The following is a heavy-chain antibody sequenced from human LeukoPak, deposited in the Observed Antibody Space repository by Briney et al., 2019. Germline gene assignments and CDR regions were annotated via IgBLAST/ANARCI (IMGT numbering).Heavy chain of an antibody. CDR3: TSGRSLEWLSIGY. CDR1: GGSISSGSYY. Sequence: PSETLSLTCTVSGGSISSGSYYWSWIRQPAGKGLEWIGRIYTSGSTNYNPSLKSRVTISVDTSKNQFSLKLTSVTAADTAVYYCTSGRSLEWLSIGYWGQGTVVTVSS. D-gene: IGHD3-3*01. J-gene: IGHJ4*02. CDR2: IYTSGST. V-gene: IGHV4-61*02.